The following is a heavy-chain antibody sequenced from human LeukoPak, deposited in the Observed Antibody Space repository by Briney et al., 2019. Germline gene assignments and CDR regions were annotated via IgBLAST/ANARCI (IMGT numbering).Heavy chain of an antibody. V-gene: IGHV4-38-2*02. J-gene: IGHJ4*02. CDR1: GDSISSGYY. D-gene: IGHD1-26*01. CDR2: IYHSGST. Sequence: SETLSLTCTVSGDSISSGYYCGWIRQPPGKGLEWIGSIYHSGSTYYNPSLKSRVTISVDTSKNQFSLKLSSVTAADTAVYYCAREIVGATEGYWGQGTLVTVSS. CDR3: AREIVGATEGY.